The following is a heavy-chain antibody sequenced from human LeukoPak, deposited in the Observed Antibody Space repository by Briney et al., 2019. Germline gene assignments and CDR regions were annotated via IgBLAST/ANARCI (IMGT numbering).Heavy chain of an antibody. CDR2: SSPYNGDT. Sequence: GASVKVSCKASGYTFTNFGISWVRQAPGQGLEWMGWSSPYNGDTDYPEKVQGRVTMTTDTSTSTAYMELRSLRSDDTAVYYCARGGVGHCSGGSCPTSWFDLWGQGTLVTVSS. CDR1: GYTFTNFG. V-gene: IGHV1-18*01. J-gene: IGHJ5*02. CDR3: ARGGVGHCSGGSCPTSWFDL. D-gene: IGHD2-15*01.